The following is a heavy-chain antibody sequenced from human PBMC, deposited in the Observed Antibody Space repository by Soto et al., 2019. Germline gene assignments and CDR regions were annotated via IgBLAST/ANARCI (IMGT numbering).Heavy chain of an antibody. V-gene: IGHV1-58*01. CDR2: IVVGSGNT. CDR3: AAPGGYGMDV. J-gene: IGHJ6*02. D-gene: IGHD3-10*01. Sequence: ASVKVSCKASGFTFTSSAVHWVRQARGQRLEWIGWIVVGSGNTNYAQKFQERVTITRDMSTSTAYMELSSLRSEDTAVYYCAAPGGYGMDVWGQGTTVTVYS. CDR1: GFTFTSSA.